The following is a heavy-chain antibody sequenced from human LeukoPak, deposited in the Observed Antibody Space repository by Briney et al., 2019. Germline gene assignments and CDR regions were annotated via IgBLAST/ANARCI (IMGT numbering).Heavy chain of an antibody. J-gene: IGHJ4*02. CDR1: GGSISSSSYY. CDR2: IYYSGST. D-gene: IGHD3-9*01. V-gene: IGHV4-39*01. Sequence: PSETLSLTRTVSGGSISSSSYYWGWIRQPPGKGLEWIGSIYYSGSTYYNPSLKSQVTISVDTSKNQFSLKLSSVTAADTAVYYCASYYDILTGFDYWGQGTLVTVSS. CDR3: ASYYDILTGFDY.